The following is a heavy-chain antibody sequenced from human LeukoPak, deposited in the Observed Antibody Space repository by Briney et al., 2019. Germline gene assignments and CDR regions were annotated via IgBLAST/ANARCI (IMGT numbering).Heavy chain of an antibody. CDR1: GASISSSSYY. Sequence: SETLSLTCTVSGASISSSSYYWVWIRQPPGKGLEWIGYIYYSGSTNYNPSLKSRVTISVDTSKNQFSLKLSSVTAADTAVYYCATHLRKGTPFDYWGQGTLVTVSS. J-gene: IGHJ4*02. CDR3: ATHLRKGTPFDY. D-gene: IGHD3-10*01. V-gene: IGHV4-61*05. CDR2: IYYSGST.